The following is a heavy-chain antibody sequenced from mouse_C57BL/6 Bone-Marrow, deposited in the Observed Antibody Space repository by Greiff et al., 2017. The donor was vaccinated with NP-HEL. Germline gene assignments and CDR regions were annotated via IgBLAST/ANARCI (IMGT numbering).Heavy chain of an antibody. V-gene: IGHV1-42*01. CDR1: GYSFTGYY. J-gene: IGHJ2*01. CDR2: INPSTGGT. Sequence: EVQLQQSGPELVKPGASVKISCKASGYSFTGYYMNWVKQSPEKSLEWIGEINPSTGGTTYNQKFKAKATLTVDKSSSTAYMQLKSLTSEDSAVYYCARGGVTFDYWGQGTTLTVSS. CDR3: ARGGVTFDY. D-gene: IGHD2-2*01.